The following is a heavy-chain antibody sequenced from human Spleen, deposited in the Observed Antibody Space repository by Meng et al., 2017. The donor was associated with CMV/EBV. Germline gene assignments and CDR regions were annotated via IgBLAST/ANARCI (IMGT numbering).Heavy chain of an antibody. V-gene: IGHV1-2*02. J-gene: IGHJ6*02. CDR3: ARGDDFWSGYVYYYYYGMDV. Sequence: ASVKVSCKASGYTFTGYYVHWVRQAPAQGLEWMGWINPNSGGTNYAQKFQGRVTMTRDTSISTAYMELSRLRSDDTAVYYCARGDDFWSGYVYYYYYGMDVWGQGTAVTVSS. CDR2: INPNSGGT. CDR1: GYTFTGYY. D-gene: IGHD3-3*01.